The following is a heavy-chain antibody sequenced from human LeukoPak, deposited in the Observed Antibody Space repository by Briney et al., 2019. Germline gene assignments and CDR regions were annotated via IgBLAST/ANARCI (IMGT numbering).Heavy chain of an antibody. Sequence: GDSLKIPCKGFGYSFTSHWIGWVRQMPGKSLEWMGIIYPGDSDTRYSPSFQGQVTISADSTISTAFLQWTSLKASDSAIYYCARHPTMNRADYWGQGTQVIVSS. V-gene: IGHV5-51*01. CDR3: ARHPTMNRADY. J-gene: IGHJ4*02. CDR2: IYPGDSDT. CDR1: GYSFTSHW. D-gene: IGHD1-14*01.